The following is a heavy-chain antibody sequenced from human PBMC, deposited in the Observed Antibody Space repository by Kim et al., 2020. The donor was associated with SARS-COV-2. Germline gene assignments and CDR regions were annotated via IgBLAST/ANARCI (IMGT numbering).Heavy chain of an antibody. J-gene: IGHJ5*02. CDR1: GYTFTGYY. V-gene: IGHV1-2*02. D-gene: IGHD6-13*01. CDR3: AREWSSSRSWFDP. CDR2: INPNSGGT. Sequence: ASVNVSCKASGYTFTGYYMHWVRQAPGQGLEWMGWINPNSGGTNYAQKFQGRVTMTRDTSISTAYMELSRLRSDDTAVYYCAREWSSSRSWFDPWGQGTLVTVSS.